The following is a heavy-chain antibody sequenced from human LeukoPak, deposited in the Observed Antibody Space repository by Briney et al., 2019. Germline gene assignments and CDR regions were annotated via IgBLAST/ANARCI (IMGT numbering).Heavy chain of an antibody. D-gene: IGHD5-18*01. Sequence: PGGSLRLSCAASGFTFSSYGMRWVRQAPGKGLEWVAFIRYDGSNKYYADSVKGRFAISRDNSKNTLYLQMNSLRAEDTAVYYCAKDDATGYSYGYPHYWGQGTLVTVSS. CDR1: GFTFSSYG. J-gene: IGHJ4*02. V-gene: IGHV3-30*02. CDR3: AKDDATGYSYGYPHY. CDR2: IRYDGSNK.